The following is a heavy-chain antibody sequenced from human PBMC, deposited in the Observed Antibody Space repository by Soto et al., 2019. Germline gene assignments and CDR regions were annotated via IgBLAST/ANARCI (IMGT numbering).Heavy chain of an antibody. Sequence: EVQLVESGGGLVKPGGSLRLSCAASGFTFSSYSMNWVRQAPGKGLEWVSSISSSSSYIYYADSVKGRFTISRDNAKNSLYLQMNSLRAEDTDVYYCARDHAYYDFWSGYQVYYYYGMDVWGQGTTVTVSS. CDR1: GFTFSSYS. V-gene: IGHV3-21*01. D-gene: IGHD3-3*01. CDR2: ISSSSSYI. CDR3: ARDHAYYDFWSGYQVYYYYGMDV. J-gene: IGHJ6*02.